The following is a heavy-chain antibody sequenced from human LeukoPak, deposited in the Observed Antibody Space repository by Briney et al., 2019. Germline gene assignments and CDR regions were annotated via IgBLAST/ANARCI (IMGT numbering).Heavy chain of an antibody. V-gene: IGHV3-23*01. CDR2: IGVGGDTT. Sequence: GALRLSCAASGFTFSIYAMHWVRHAPGKGLEWVSSIGVGGDTTYYADSVKGRFTTSTDNSKSTLYLQMNSLRAGDTAVYYCAKDPNGNYIGAFDIWGQGTMVTVSS. J-gene: IGHJ3*02. CDR3: AKDPNGNYIGAFDI. CDR1: GFTFSIYA. D-gene: IGHD4-17*01.